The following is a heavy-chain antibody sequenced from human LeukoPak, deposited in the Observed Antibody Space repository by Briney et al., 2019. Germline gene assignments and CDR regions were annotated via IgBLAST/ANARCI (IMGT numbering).Heavy chain of an antibody. D-gene: IGHD3-3*01. V-gene: IGHV4-59*01. CDR1: GGSISSYY. Sequence: SETLSLTCAVSGGSISSYYWSWIRQPPGKGLEWIGYIYYSGSTNYNPSLKSRVTISVDTSKNQFSLKLSSVTAADTAVYYCARVDYDFWSGYYKANWFDPWGQGTLVTVSS. CDR2: IYYSGST. J-gene: IGHJ5*02. CDR3: ARVDYDFWSGYYKANWFDP.